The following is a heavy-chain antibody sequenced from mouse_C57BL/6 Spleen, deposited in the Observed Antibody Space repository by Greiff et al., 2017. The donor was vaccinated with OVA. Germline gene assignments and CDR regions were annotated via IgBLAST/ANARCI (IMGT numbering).Heavy chain of an antibody. V-gene: IGHV1-59*01. CDR3: ARDLSGGFAY. J-gene: IGHJ3*01. Sequence: VQLQQPGAELVRPGTSVKLSCKASGYTFTSYWMHWVKQRPGQGLEWIGVIDPSDSYTNYNQKFKGKATLTVDTSSSTAYMQLSSLTSEDSAVYYCARDLSGGFAYWGQGTLVTVSA. CDR2: IDPSDSYT. CDR1: GYTFTSYW. D-gene: IGHD1-3*01.